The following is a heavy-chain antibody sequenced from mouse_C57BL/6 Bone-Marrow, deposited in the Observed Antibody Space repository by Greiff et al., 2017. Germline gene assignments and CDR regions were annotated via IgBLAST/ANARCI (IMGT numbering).Heavy chain of an antibody. CDR2: IDPEDGDT. D-gene: IGHD1-1*02. Sequence: VQLQQSGAELVRPGASVTLSCTASGFNIKDYYMHWVKQRPEQGLEWIGRIDPEDGDTEYAPKFQGKATMTADTSYNTAYLQLSSLTSEDTAVYYCSTGWYFYYWGQGTTLTVSS. CDR3: STGWYFYY. J-gene: IGHJ2*01. CDR1: GFNIKDYY. V-gene: IGHV14-1*01.